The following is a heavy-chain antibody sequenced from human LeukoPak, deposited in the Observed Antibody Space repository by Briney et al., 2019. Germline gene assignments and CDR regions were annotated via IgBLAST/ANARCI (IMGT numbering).Heavy chain of an antibody. CDR3: ARDRFWSSSVLVTWFDP. CDR1: GYTFTGYY. CDR2: INPNSGGT. V-gene: IGHV1-2*02. Sequence: ASVKVSCKASGYTFTGYYMHWVRQAPGQGLEWMGWINPNSGGTNYAQKFQGRVTMTRDTSISTAYMELSRLQSDDTAMYYCARDRFWSSSVLVTWFDPWGQGTLVTVSS. J-gene: IGHJ5*02. D-gene: IGHD3-3*01.